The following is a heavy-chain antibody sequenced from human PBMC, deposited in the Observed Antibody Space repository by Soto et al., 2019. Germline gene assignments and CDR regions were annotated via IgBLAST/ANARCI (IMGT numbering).Heavy chain of an antibody. CDR2: IYSLGNT. CDR3: ARQIYDSSGYYYAY. V-gene: IGHV4-39*01. CDR1: GGSISSSSYY. D-gene: IGHD3-22*01. Sequence: QMQLQESGPGLVKPSETLSLTCTVSGGSISSSSYYWGWIRQPPGQGLEWLGTIYSLGNTYYNPSLKSRVTISGDKSKSQLFLKLSSVTAPDTAVYYCARQIYDSSGYYYAYWGQGTLVTVSS. J-gene: IGHJ4*02.